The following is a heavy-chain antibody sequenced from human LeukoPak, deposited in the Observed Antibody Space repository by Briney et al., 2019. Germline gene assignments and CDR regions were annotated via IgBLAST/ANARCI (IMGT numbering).Heavy chain of an antibody. D-gene: IGHD3-22*01. CDR2: IYYSGST. V-gene: IGHV4-59*01. CDR3: ARAEPYYHDSSGYYFDY. J-gene: IGHJ4*02. CDR1: GGSISSYY. Sequence: SEALSLTCTVSGGSISSYYWSWIRQPPGKGLEWIGYIYYSGSTNYNPSLKSRVTISVDTSKNQFSLKLSSVTAADTAVYYCARAEPYYHDSSGYYFDYWGQGTLVTVSS.